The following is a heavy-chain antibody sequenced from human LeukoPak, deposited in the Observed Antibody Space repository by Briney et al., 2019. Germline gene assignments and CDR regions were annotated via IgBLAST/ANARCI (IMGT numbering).Heavy chain of an antibody. Sequence: SETLSLTCTVSGGSISSYYWSWIRQPPGKGLEWIGYIYYSGSTTYHPTLKSRVTISVDTSKNQFSLKLSSVTAADTAVDYCASGVVITIFDYWGQGTLVTVSS. CDR2: IYYSGST. V-gene: IGHV4-59*01. J-gene: IGHJ4*02. CDR1: GGSISSYY. D-gene: IGHD3-22*01. CDR3: ASGVVITIFDY.